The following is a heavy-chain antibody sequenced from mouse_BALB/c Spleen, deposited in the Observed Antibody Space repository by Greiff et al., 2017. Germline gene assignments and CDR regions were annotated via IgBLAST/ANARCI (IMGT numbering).Heavy chain of an antibody. V-gene: IGHV5-12-1*01. CDR2: ISSGGGST. CDR1: GFAFSSYD. J-gene: IGHJ3*01. Sequence: DVQLVESGGGLVKPGGSLKLSCAASGFAFSSYDMSWVRQTPEKRLEWVAYISSGGGSTYYPDTVKGRCTISRDNAKNTLYLQMSSLKSEDTAMYYCARHEETYWGQGTLVTVSA. CDR3: ARHEETY.